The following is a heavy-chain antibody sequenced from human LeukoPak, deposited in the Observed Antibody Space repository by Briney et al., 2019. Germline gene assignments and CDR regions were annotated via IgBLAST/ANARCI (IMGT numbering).Heavy chain of an antibody. CDR3: ARHLPRYYYDSSGYYYSY. J-gene: IGHJ4*02. CDR1: GGSISSYY. Sequence: ETLSLTCTVSGGSISSYYWSWVRQAPGKGLEWVANIKQDGSEKYYVDSVKGRFTISRDNAKNSLYLQMNSLRAEDTAVYYCARHLPRYYYDSSGYYYSYWGQGTLVTVSS. D-gene: IGHD3-22*01. CDR2: IKQDGSEK. V-gene: IGHV3-7*01.